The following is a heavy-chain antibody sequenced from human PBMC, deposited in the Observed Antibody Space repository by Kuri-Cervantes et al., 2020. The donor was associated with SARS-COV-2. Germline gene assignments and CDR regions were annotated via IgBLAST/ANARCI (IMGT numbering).Heavy chain of an antibody. J-gene: IGHJ4*02. CDR2: IYTSGST. D-gene: IGHD3-10*01. V-gene: IGHV4-61*02. Sequence: SETLSLTCTVSGGSISSGSYYWSWIRQPAGKGLEWIGRIYTSGSTNYNPSLKSRVTISVDTSKNQFSLKLSSVTAADTAVYYCARGGRTRNSYYFDYWDQGTLVTVSS. CDR3: ARGGRTRNSYYFDY. CDR1: GGSISSGSYY.